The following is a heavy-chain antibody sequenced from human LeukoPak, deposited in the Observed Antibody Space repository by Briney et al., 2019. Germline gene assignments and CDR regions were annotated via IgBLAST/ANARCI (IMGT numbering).Heavy chain of an antibody. CDR2: INPNSGGT. D-gene: IGHD5-18*01. Sequence: GASVKVSCKASGYTFTGYYMHWVRQAPGQGLEWMGWINPNSGGTNYAQKFQGRVTMTRDTSISTAYMELSRLRSDDTAVYYCARGVDTAMVLYFDYWGQGTLVTVSS. V-gene: IGHV1-2*02. CDR3: ARGVDTAMVLYFDY. J-gene: IGHJ4*02. CDR1: GYTFTGYY.